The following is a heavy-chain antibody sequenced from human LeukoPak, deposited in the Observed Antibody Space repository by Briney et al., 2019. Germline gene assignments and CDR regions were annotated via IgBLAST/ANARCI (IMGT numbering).Heavy chain of an antibody. D-gene: IGHD6-13*01. Sequence: GGSLRLSCAASGFTFSSYGMSWVRQAPGKGLEWVSAISGSGGSTYYTDSVKGRLTISRDNSKNTLYLQMNSLRAEDTAVYYCATSTGYSSSWQTPNAYWGQGTLVTVSS. J-gene: IGHJ4*02. CDR3: ATSTGYSSSWQTPNAY. CDR2: ISGSGGST. CDR1: GFTFSSYG. V-gene: IGHV3-23*01.